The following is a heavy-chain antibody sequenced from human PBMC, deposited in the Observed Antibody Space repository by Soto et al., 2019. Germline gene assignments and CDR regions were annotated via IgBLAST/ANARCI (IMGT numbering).Heavy chain of an antibody. CDR3: AKELYTAAGFSNRKHKAEFDY. J-gene: IGHJ4*02. CDR2: ISGSGGST. CDR1: GFTFSSYA. V-gene: IGHV3-23*01. D-gene: IGHD6-13*01. Sequence: GGSLRLSCAASGFTFSSYAMSWVRQAPGKGLEWVSAISGSGGSTYYADSVKGRFTISRDNSKNTLYLQMNSLRAEETAVYYCAKELYTAAGFSNRKHKAEFDYWGQGTLVTVSS.